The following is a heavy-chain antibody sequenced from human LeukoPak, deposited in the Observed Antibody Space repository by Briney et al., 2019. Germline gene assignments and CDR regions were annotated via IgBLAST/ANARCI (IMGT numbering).Heavy chain of an antibody. D-gene: IGHD3-3*01. J-gene: IGHJ6*02. CDR1: GYTFTSYG. Sequence: ASVKVSCKASGYTFTSYGISWVRQAPGQGLEWMGWMNPNSGNTGYAQKFQGRVTMTRNTSISTAYMELSSLRSEDTAVYYCARMMYYDFWSGYPVYYYYGMDVWGQGTTVTVSS. CDR2: MNPNSGNT. CDR3: ARMMYYDFWSGYPVYYYYGMDV. V-gene: IGHV1-8*02.